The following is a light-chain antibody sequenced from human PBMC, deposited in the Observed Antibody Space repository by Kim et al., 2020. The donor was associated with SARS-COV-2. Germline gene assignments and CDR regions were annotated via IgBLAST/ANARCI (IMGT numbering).Light chain of an antibody. CDR2: GSS. Sequence: QSVLTQPPSVSGAPGQRVTISCAGSSSNIGAGYDVHWYQQLPGTAPNLLIYGSSNRPSGVPDRFSGSKSGTSASLAITGLQAEDEADYYCQSYDSSLSGVVFGGGTQLTVL. CDR3: QSYDSSLSGVV. J-gene: IGLJ2*01. V-gene: IGLV1-40*01. CDR1: SSNIGAGYD.